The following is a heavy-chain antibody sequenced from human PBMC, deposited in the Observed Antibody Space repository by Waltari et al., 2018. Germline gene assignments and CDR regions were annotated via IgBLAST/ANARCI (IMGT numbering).Heavy chain of an antibody. J-gene: IGHJ4*02. CDR2: IWSDGNTK. D-gene: IGHD6-13*01. CDR1: VFTFTTYG. V-gene: IGHV3-33*01. Sequence: QVQLVESGGGVVQPGRSLRLPCAASVFTFTTYGMHWVRQSPGKGLEWVAIIWSDGNTKYYADSVRGRFTISRDNSKNTLFLQMNSLRAEDTAVYYCARDLVLAAGTRDYWGQGTLVVVSS. CDR3: ARDLVLAAGTRDY.